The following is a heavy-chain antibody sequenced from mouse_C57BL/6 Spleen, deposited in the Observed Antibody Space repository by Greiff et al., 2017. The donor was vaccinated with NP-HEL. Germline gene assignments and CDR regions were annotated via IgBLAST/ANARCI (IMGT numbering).Heavy chain of an antibody. J-gene: IGHJ4*01. CDR2: ISYDGSN. CDR3: ARDRGATVVADYAMDY. D-gene: IGHD1-1*01. CDR1: GYSITSGYY. Sequence: VQLQQSGPGLVKPSQSLSLTCSVTGYSITSGYYWNWIRQFPGNKLEWMGYISYDGSNNYNPSLKNRISITRDTSKNQFFLKLNSVTTEDTATYYCARDRGATVVADYAMDYWGQGTSVTVSS. V-gene: IGHV3-6*01.